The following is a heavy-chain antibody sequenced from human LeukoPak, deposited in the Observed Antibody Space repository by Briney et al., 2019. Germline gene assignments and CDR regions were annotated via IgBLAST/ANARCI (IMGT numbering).Heavy chain of an antibody. CDR2: ITYRGCP. V-gene: IGHV4-34*01. D-gene: IGHD2-21*01. CDR1: DGSLDIYY. J-gene: IGHJ4*02. Sequence: SDTLSLTCGASDGSLDIYYWMFVRQPPGKGLQWIGEITYRGCPSYHPSLKSRVTISIDATPRHVSLTLNSVTAADTAVYYCATYGGDWKFDSWGQGTLVTVSS. CDR3: ATYGGDWKFDS.